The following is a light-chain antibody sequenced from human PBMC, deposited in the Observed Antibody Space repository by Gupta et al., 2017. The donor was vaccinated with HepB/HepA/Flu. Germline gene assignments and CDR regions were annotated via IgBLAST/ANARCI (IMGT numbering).Light chain of an antibody. V-gene: IGKV4-1*01. CDR1: QSVFYRSNNNNY. J-gene: IGKJ1*01. Sequence: IIMTQSPDSLALSLGESATITCSSGQSVFYRSNNNNYLSWYQQKPGKAPKLLIYGASTRESGVPDRFSGSGSGTDFTLTISSLQAEDVAVYYCQEDFNTPRTFGEGTKVEIK. CDR2: GAS. CDR3: QEDFNTPRT.